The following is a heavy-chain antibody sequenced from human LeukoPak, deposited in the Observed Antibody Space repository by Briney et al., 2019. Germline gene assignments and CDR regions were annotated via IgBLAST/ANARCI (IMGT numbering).Heavy chain of an antibody. CDR2: ISGGGGTT. Sequence: GGSLRLSCAASGFTFSSYAMNWVRQAPGEGLEWVSAISGGGGTTYYADSVKGRFTISRDNSKNTLFLQMNSLRAEDTAVYYCAKDREGLSSGYDLEYFDYWGQGTLVTVSS. V-gene: IGHV3-23*01. J-gene: IGHJ4*02. CDR1: GFTFSSYA. CDR3: AKDREGLSSGYDLEYFDY. D-gene: IGHD5-12*01.